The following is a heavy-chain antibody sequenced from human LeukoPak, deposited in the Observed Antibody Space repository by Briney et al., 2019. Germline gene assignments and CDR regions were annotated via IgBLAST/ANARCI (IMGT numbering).Heavy chain of an antibody. Sequence: DWVGEINHSGTTNYNPSLKSGVTISVDTSNTHFSLKLSSVTAADTAVYYCAGDYGDYVDYWGQGTLVTVSS. CDR2: INHSGTT. D-gene: IGHD4-17*01. J-gene: IGHJ4*02. V-gene: IGHV4-34*01. CDR3: AGDYGDYVDY.